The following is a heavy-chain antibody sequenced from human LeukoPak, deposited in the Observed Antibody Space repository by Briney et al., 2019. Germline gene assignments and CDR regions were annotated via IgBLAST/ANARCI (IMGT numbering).Heavy chain of an antibody. V-gene: IGHV1-2*02. D-gene: IGHD5-18*01. CDR2: INPHSGGT. CDR3: ARGAGGYSYGFDY. CDR1: GYTFTGYY. Sequence: ASVKVSCKASGYTFTGYYIHWVRQAPGQGLQWMGWINPHSGGTNYAQNFQGRVTMTRDTSISTAYMELSRLRSDDTALYYCARGAGGYSYGFDYWGQGTLVTVSS. J-gene: IGHJ4*02.